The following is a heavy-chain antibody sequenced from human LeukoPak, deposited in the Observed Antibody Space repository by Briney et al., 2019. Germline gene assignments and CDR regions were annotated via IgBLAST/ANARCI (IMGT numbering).Heavy chain of an antibody. J-gene: IGHJ4*02. CDR2: INHSGST. V-gene: IGHV4-34*01. CDR3: AREVNASTRYDFDY. D-gene: IGHD2-21*01. CDR1: GGSFSGHY. Sequence: WETLSLTCAVSGGSFSGHYWTWIRQPPGKGLEWVAEINHSGSTNYNPSLKSGVTISVDKTKNKFSLMVRSVPAADTAVYYYAREVNASTRYDFDYWGQRTVVTVS.